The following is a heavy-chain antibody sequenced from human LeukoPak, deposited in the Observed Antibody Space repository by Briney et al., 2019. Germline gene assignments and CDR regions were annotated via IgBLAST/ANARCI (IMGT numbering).Heavy chain of an antibody. J-gene: IGHJ5*02. D-gene: IGHD5-18*01. Sequence: PGGSLRLSCAASGFTFSSYSMNWVRQAPGKGLEWVSSISSSSSYIYYADSVKGRFTISRDNAKNSLYLQMNSLRAEDTAVYYCARDRGYSYFQDNWFDPWGQGTLVTVSS. CDR1: GFTFSSYS. CDR3: ARDRGYSYFQDNWFDP. V-gene: IGHV3-21*01. CDR2: ISSSSSYI.